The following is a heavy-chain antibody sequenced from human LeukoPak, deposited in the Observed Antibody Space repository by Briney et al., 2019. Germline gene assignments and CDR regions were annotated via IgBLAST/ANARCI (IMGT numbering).Heavy chain of an antibody. Sequence: PGGSLRLSCVVSGFTFSSYWMTWVRQAPRKGLEWVANIKQDGSEKNYVDSVKGRFTISRDNAKNSLYLQMNSLRAEDTAVYYCAKDRSPEYWGQGTLVTVSS. V-gene: IGHV3-7*01. CDR3: AKDRSPEY. J-gene: IGHJ4*02. CDR1: GFTFSSYW. D-gene: IGHD6-13*01. CDR2: IKQDGSEK.